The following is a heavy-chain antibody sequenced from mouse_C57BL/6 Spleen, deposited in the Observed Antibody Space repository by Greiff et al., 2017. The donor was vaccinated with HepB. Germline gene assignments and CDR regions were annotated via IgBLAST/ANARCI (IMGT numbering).Heavy chain of an antibody. J-gene: IGHJ4*01. CDR2: IWSGGST. Sequence: VQLVESGPGLVQPSQSLSITCTVSGFSLTSYGVHWVRQAPGKGLEWLGVIWSGGSTDYNAAFISRLSISKDNSKSQVFFKMNSLQADDTAIYYWARMIYYGYDDYAMDYWGQGTSVTVSS. CDR1: GFSLTSYG. V-gene: IGHV2-2*01. CDR3: ARMIYYGYDDYAMDY. D-gene: IGHD2-2*01.